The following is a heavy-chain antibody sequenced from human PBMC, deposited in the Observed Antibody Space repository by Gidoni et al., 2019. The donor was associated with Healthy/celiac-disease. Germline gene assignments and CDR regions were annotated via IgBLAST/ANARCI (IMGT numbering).Heavy chain of an antibody. CDR2: ISSSSSTI. D-gene: IGHD3-22*01. CDR1: GFTFSSYS. CDR3: ARDRGRYYYDSSGFDY. V-gene: IGHV3-48*02. J-gene: IGHJ4*02. Sequence: EVQLVESGGGLVQPGGSLRLSCAASGFTFSSYSMNWVRQAPGKGLEWVSYISSSSSTIYYADSVKGRFTISRDNAKNSLYLQMNSLRDEDTAVYYCARDRGRYYYDSSGFDYWGQGTLVTVSS.